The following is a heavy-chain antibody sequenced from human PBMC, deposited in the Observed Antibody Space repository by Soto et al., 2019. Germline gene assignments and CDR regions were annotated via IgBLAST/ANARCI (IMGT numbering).Heavy chain of an antibody. V-gene: IGHV4-34*01. Sequence: QVQLQQWGAGLLKPSETLSLTCAVYGGFVSSGSYYWSWIRQPPGKGLEWIGEMSHSGGTHFNPSPKGRVTISVDTSKNQFSLKMSSVTAADTALYYCARVGRGTATTVVDAFDIWGPGTMVTVSS. J-gene: IGHJ3*02. D-gene: IGHD1-1*01. CDR3: ARVGRGTATTVVDAFDI. CDR1: GGFVSSGSYY. CDR2: MSHSGGT.